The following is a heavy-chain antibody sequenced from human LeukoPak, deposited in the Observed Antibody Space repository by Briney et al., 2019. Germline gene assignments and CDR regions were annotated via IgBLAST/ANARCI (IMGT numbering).Heavy chain of an antibody. J-gene: IGHJ5*02. CDR1: GFTFSSYW. CDR2: IKHDGSEK. Sequence: GGSLRLSCTASGFTFSSYWMSWVRVRQAPGKGLEWAANIKHDGSEKYYVDSVKGRFTISRDNAKDSLYLQMNSLRPEDTAVYYCARNRVVVPAAPWGQGTLVTVSS. D-gene: IGHD2-21*01. CDR3: ARNRVVVPAAP. V-gene: IGHV3-7*04.